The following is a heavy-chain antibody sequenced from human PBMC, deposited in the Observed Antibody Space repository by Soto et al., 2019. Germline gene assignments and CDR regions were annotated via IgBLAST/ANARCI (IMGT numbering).Heavy chain of an antibody. D-gene: IGHD2-2*01. CDR2: ISASGGTT. Sequence: GGSLRLSCAASGFTFTSFAMTWVRQAPGKGLEWVSSISASGGTTYYADSVKGRFTISRDNTKNTLYLQMNSLRAEDTAVYYCAKDEPAATYYFDYWGQGTLVTVTS. V-gene: IGHV3-23*01. CDR1: GFTFTSFA. CDR3: AKDEPAATYYFDY. J-gene: IGHJ4*02.